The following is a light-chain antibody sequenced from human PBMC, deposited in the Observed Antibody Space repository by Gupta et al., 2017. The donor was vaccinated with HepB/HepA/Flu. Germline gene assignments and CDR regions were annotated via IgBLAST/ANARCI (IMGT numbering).Light chain of an antibody. J-gene: IGLJ1*01. CDR3: SSDTSASTHV. CDR2: DVS. V-gene: IGLV2-14*03. Sequence: QSALTQPASVSGSPGPSITISCTGTNSDVGRYDYVSWYQQHPGKVPKMIIYDVSNRPAGVASRFSGSKSGNTASLTISVLQAEDAADFYGSSDTSASTHVFGTGTKVTVL. CDR1: NSDVGRYDY.